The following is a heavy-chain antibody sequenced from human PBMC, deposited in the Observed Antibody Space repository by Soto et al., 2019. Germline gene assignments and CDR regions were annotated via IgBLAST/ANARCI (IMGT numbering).Heavy chain of an antibody. Sequence: GGSLRLSCTASGFTFGDYAMSWFRQAPGKGLEWVGFIRSKAYGGTTEYAASVKGRFTISRDDSKSIAFLQMNSLKTEDTAVYYCTRGGYSGYDYSPGYCSGGSCYPDLEYHFDYWGQGTLVTVSS. CDR1: GFTFGDYA. CDR2: IRSKAYGGTT. J-gene: IGHJ4*02. D-gene: IGHD2-15*01. V-gene: IGHV3-49*03. CDR3: TRGGYSGYDYSPGYCSGGSCYPDLEYHFDY.